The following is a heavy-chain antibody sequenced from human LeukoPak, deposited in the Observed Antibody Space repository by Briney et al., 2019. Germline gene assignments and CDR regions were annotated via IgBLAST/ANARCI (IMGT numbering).Heavy chain of an antibody. CDR1: GFTFRSYR. D-gene: IGHD5-24*01. J-gene: IGHJ4*02. V-gene: IGHV3-7*02. CDR2: IKQGESER. CDR3: ARGDGYNFFDY. Sequence: GGSLRLSCAASGFTFRSYRMNWVRQAPGKGLEWVASIKQGESERYYVDSVNGRFTISRDDAKNSLYLQMNSLRAEDTAVYYCARGDGYNFFDYWGQGTLVTVSS.